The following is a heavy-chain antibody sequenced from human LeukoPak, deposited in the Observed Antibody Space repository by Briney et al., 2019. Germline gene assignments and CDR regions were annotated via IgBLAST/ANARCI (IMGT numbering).Heavy chain of an antibody. J-gene: IGHJ4*02. CDR3: ARNLVRSTWYYFEY. Sequence: PGGSLRLSCAASGFTFNTYGMHWVRQAPGKGLEWVAFIWYDGSNQYYGDSVKGRSTVSRDNSKNTLYLQLNSLRAEDTAVYYCARNLVRSTWYYFEYWGQGTLVTVSS. V-gene: IGHV3-33*01. CDR2: IWYDGSNQ. D-gene: IGHD6-13*01. CDR1: GFTFNTYG.